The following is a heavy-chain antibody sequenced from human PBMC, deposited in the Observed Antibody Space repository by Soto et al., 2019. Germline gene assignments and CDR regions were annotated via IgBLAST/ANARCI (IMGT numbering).Heavy chain of an antibody. V-gene: IGHV4-38-2*01. Sequence: PSETLSLTCAVSGYSISSGYYWGWIRQPPGKGLEWIGSIYHSGSTYYNPSLKSRVTISVDTSKNQFSLKLSSVTAADTAVYYCARDLLSWFGEFSPWFDTWGQGTLVTVSS. CDR1: GYSISSGYY. J-gene: IGHJ5*02. CDR2: IYHSGST. CDR3: ARDLLSWFGEFSPWFDT. D-gene: IGHD3-10*01.